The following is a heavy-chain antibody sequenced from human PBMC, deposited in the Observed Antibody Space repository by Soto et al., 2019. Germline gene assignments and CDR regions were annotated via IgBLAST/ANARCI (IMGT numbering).Heavy chain of an antibody. Sequence: GASVKVSCKASGGTFSSYAISWVRQAPGQGXEWMGGIIPIFGTANYAQKFQGRVTITADKSTSTAYMELSSLRSEDTAVYYCARGYCSSTSCYTGGYYYYYGMDVWGQGTTVTVSS. J-gene: IGHJ6*02. CDR2: IIPIFGTA. CDR3: ARGYCSSTSCYTGGYYYYYGMDV. CDR1: GGTFSSYA. D-gene: IGHD2-2*02. V-gene: IGHV1-69*06.